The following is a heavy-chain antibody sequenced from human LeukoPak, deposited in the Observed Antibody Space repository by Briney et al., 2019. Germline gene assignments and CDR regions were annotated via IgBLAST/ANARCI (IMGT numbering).Heavy chain of an antibody. V-gene: IGHV3-21*01. Sequence: GGSLRLSCAASGFTFSSYSMNRVRQAPGKGLEWVSSISSSGTYVYYADSVKGRFTISRDNAKNSLSLQMNSLRADDAAVYYCARASSKQLAGYLPDGFDIWGQGTMVTVSS. CDR3: ARASSKQLAGYLPDGFDI. CDR1: GFTFSSYS. D-gene: IGHD3-9*01. J-gene: IGHJ3*02. CDR2: ISSSGTYV.